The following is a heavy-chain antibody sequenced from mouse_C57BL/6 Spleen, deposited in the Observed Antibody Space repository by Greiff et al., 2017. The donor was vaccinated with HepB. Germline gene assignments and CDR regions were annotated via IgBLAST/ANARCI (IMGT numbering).Heavy chain of an antibody. CDR1: GYTFTSYW. J-gene: IGHJ3*01. CDR3: AIWGGSGSSFAY. D-gene: IGHD3-2*02. CDR2: IHPSDSDT. Sequence: QVQLQQPGAELVKPGASVKVSFKASGYTFTSYWMHWVKQRPGQGLEWIGRIHPSDSDTNYNQKFKGKATLTVDKSSSTAYMQLSSLTSEDSAVYYCAIWGGSGSSFAYWGQGTLVTVSA. V-gene: IGHV1-74*01.